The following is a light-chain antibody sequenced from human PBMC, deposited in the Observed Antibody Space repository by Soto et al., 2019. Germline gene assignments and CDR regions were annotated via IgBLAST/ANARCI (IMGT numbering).Light chain of an antibody. V-gene: IGKV2-30*01. CDR2: TVS. CDR1: QSLLYSDGSNY. J-gene: IGKJ2*01. CDR3: MQGTYWPYT. Sequence: DVVLTQSPLSLPVTLGQPASISCRSSQSLLYSDGSNYLNWFQQRPGQSPRRLIFTVSNRDSGVPDRFSGSGSGTDFTLKISRVDAEDIGVYYCMQGTYWPYTFGQGTRLEIK.